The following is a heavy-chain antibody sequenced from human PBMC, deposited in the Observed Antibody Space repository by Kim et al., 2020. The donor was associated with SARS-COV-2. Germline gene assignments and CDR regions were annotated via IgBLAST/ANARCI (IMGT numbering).Heavy chain of an antibody. V-gene: IGHV7-4-1*02. D-gene: IGHD3-10*01. CDR3: AREVVAYGSGSWEYFQH. CDR1: GYTFTSYA. Sequence: ASVKVSCKASGYTFTSYAMNWVRQAPGQGLEWMGWINTNTGNPTYAQGFTGRFVFSLDTSVSTAYLQISSLKAEDTAVYYCAREVVAYGSGSWEYFQHWARAPWSPSPQ. J-gene: IGHJ1*01. CDR2: INTNTGNP.